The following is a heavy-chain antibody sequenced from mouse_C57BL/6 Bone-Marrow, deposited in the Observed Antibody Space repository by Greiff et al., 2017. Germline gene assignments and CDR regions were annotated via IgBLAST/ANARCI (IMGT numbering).Heavy chain of an antibody. V-gene: IGHV3-6*01. J-gene: IGHJ2*01. D-gene: IGHD2-2*01. CDR3: ARGGYQYYFDY. CDR2: ISYDGSN. CDR1: GYSITSGYY. Sequence: VQLKQSGPGLVKPSQSLSLTCSVTGYSITSGYYWNWIRQFPGNKLEWMGYISYDGSNNYNPSLTNRISITRDTSKNQFFLKLNSVTTEDTATYYCARGGYQYYFDYWGQGTTLTVSS.